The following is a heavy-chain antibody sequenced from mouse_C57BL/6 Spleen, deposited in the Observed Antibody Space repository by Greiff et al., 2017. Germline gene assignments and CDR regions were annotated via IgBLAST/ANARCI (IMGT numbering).Heavy chain of an antibody. CDR1: GFTFSSYA. V-gene: IGHV5-4*01. CDR3: AREQVAQAPSWFAY. D-gene: IGHD1-1*02. CDR2: ISDGGSYT. Sequence: EVKVVESGGGLVKPGGSLKLSCAASGFTFSSYAMSWVRQTPEKRLEWVATISDGGSYTYYPDNVKGRFTISRDNAKNNLYLQMSHLKSENTAMYYCAREQVAQAPSWFAYWGQGTLVTVSA. J-gene: IGHJ3*01.